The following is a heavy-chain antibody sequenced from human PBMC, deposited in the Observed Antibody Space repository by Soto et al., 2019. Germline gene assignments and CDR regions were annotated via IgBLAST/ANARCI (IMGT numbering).Heavy chain of an antibody. Sequence: PSETLSLTCGVSGGTVASSHWWSWVRQSPGGGLEWIGNVYHTGDTNLNPSLQSRVTISVDKSNNQFSLRLNSLTAADTAVYFCARERVTAGGNNYFDPWGPGTLVTVSS. CDR1: GGTVASSHW. V-gene: IGHV4-4*02. CDR3: ARERVTAGGNNYFDP. J-gene: IGHJ5*02. D-gene: IGHD2-21*02. CDR2: VYHTGDT.